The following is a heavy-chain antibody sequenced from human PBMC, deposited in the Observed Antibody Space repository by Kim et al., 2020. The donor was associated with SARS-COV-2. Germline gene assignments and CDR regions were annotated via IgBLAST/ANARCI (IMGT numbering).Heavy chain of an antibody. CDR3: ARERGHCSSTSCYHWFDP. J-gene: IGHJ5*02. CDR2: IYHSGST. D-gene: IGHD2-2*01. Sequence: SETLSLTCAVSGGSISSGGYSWSWIRQPPGKGLEWIGCIYHSGSTYYNPSLKSRVTISVDRSKNQFSLKLSSVTAADTAVYYCARERGHCSSTSCYHWFDPWGQGTLVTVSS. V-gene: IGHV4-30-2*01. CDR1: GGSISSGGYS.